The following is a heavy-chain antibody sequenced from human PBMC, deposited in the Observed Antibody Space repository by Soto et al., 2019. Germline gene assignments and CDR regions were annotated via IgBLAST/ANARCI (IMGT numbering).Heavy chain of an antibody. Sequence: ASVKVSCKASGYTFTSYAMHWVRQAPGQRLEWMGWINAGNGNTKYSQKFQGRVTITRDTSASTAYMELSSLRSEDTAVYYCARPSSPVSTKVDFDYWGQGTMVTVSS. CDR1: GYTFTSYA. CDR3: ARPSSPVSTKVDFDY. D-gene: IGHD2-2*01. J-gene: IGHJ4*02. V-gene: IGHV1-3*01. CDR2: INAGNGNT.